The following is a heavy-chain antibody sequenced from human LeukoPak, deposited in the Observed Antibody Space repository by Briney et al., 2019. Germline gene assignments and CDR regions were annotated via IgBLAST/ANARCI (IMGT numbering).Heavy chain of an antibody. CDR2: ISGSGGST. D-gene: IGHD1-7*01. V-gene: IGHV3-23*01. Sequence: GGSLRLSCAASGFTFSSYAMGWVRQAPGKGLEWVSAISGSGGSTYYADSVKGRFTISRDNSKNTLYLQMNSLRAEDTAVYYCAKSDTERYNWNYAFDYWGQGTLVTVSS. CDR1: GFTFSSYA. J-gene: IGHJ4*02. CDR3: AKSDTERYNWNYAFDY.